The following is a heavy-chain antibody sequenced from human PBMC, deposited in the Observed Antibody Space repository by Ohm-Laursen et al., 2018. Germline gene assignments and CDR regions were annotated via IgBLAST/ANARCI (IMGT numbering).Heavy chain of an antibody. CDR1: GFTFVSYG. V-gene: IGHV3-48*03. J-gene: IGHJ4*02. CDR3: ARSLRRTTATTGAGY. Sequence: SLRLSCAASGFTFVSYGMNWVRQAPGKGLEWVSYISSSGSTIYYADSVKGRFTISRDNAKNSLYLQMNSLRAEDTAVYYCARSLRRTTATTGAGYWGQGTLVTVSS. CDR2: ISSSGSTI. D-gene: IGHD4-17*01.